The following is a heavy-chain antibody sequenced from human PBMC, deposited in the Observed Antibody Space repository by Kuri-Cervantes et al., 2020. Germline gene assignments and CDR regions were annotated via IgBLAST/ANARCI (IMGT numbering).Heavy chain of an antibody. CDR2: IYSDAGT. CDR3: ARVGCSGGSCYMEYYYVDV. D-gene: IGHD2-15*01. Sequence: GGSLRLSCAASGFTVSSNYMSWVRQAPGKGLEWVSVIYSDAGTYYADSVKGRFTISRHNSKNTLYLQMNSLRTDDTAVYYCARVGCSGGSCYMEYYYVDVWGKGTTVTVSS. J-gene: IGHJ6*03. CDR1: GFTVSSNY. V-gene: IGHV3-53*04.